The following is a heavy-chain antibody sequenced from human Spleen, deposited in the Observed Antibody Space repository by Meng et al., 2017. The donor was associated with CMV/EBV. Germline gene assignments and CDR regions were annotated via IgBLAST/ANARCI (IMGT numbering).Heavy chain of an antibody. CDR3: ARDVGPQEWYFDL. CDR2: ISGSGGST. Sequence: GESLKISCAASGFTFSSYAMSWVRQAPGKGLEWVSAISGSGGSTYYADSVRGRFTISRDNAKNSLYLQMNSLRAEDTAVYYCARDVGPQEWYFDLWGRGTLVTVSS. V-gene: IGHV3-23*01. J-gene: IGHJ2*01. CDR1: GFTFSSYA.